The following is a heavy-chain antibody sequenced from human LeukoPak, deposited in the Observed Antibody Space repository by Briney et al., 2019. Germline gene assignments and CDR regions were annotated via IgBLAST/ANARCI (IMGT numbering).Heavy chain of an antibody. CDR3: ARDRVGDYEGFFDY. J-gene: IGHJ4*02. CDR1: GFTFSSYG. V-gene: IGHV3-33*01. CDR2: IWYDGSNK. D-gene: IGHD4-17*01. Sequence: PGGSLRLSCAASGFTFSSYGMHWVRQAPGKGLEWVAVIWYDGSNKYYADSVKGRFTISRDNSKNTLYLQMNSLRAEDTAVYYCARDRVGDYEGFFDYWGQGTLVTVSS.